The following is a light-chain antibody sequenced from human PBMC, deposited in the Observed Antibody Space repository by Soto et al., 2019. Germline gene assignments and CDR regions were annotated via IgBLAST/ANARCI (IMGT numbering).Light chain of an antibody. Sequence: QSVLTQPRSVSGSPGHSVTISCTGTSSDVGGYNYVSWYQQYPGKAPKVMIYAVTKRPSGVPDRISGSKSGNTASLTISGLQAEDEADYYCCSYAGSYTHYVFGTGTKATVL. V-gene: IGLV2-11*01. CDR1: SSDVGGYNY. CDR2: AVT. CDR3: CSYAGSYTHYV. J-gene: IGLJ1*01.